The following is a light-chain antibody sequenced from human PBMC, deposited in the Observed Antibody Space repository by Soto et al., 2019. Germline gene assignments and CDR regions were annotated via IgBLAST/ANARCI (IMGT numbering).Light chain of an antibody. CDR3: QQSYRTPLT. J-gene: IGKJ4*01. CDR2: AAS. V-gene: IGKV1-39*01. Sequence: DIQMTQSPSSLSASVGDRVTITCRASQSITSHLNWYQQKPGKAPKLLIYAASTLQSGVPSRFRGSGSGTEFTLTISSLQPEDFAAYYCQQSYRTPLTFGGGTKVEIK. CDR1: QSITSH.